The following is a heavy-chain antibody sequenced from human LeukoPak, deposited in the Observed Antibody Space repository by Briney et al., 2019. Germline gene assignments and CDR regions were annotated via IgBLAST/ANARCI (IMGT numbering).Heavy chain of an antibody. D-gene: IGHD2-2*01. CDR3: AREPDIVVVPEGDAFDI. CDR2: INPNSGGT. V-gene: IGHV1-2*02. J-gene: IGHJ3*02. Sequence: GASVMVSCKASGYTFTGYYMHWVRQAPGQGLEWMGWINPNSGGTNYAQKFQGRVTMTRDTSISTAYMELSRLRSDDTAVYYCAREPDIVVVPEGDAFDIWGQGTMVTVSS. CDR1: GYTFTGYY.